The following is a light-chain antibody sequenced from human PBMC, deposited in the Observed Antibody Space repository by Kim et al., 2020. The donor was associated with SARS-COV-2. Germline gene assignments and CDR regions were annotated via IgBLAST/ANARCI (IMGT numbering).Light chain of an antibody. V-gene: IGLV2-14*03. J-gene: IGLJ3*02. CDR2: DVS. Sequence: QSALTQPASVSGSPGQSITISCTGTSSDVGGYNYVSWYQQHPGKAPKLMIYDVSKRPSGVSNRFSGSKSGNTASLTISGLQAEDEADYYCSSYTSSNTSAVLGGGTQLTV. CDR3: SSYTSSNTSAV. CDR1: SSDVGGYNY.